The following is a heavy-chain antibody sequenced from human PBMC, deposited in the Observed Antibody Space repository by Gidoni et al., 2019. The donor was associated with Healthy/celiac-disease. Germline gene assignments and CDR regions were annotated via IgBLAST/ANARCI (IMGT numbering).Heavy chain of an antibody. CDR2: IIPIFGTA. D-gene: IGHD1-26*01. CDR1: GGTFSSYA. J-gene: IGHJ6*02. Sequence: QVQLVQSGAEVKKPGSSVKVSCKASGGTFSSYAISWVRQAPGQGLEWMGGIIPIFGTANYAQKFQGRVTITADESTSTAYMELSSLRSEDTAVYYCAREGVGATSRYYYYGMDVWGQGTTVTVSS. CDR3: AREGVGATSRYYYYGMDV. V-gene: IGHV1-69*01.